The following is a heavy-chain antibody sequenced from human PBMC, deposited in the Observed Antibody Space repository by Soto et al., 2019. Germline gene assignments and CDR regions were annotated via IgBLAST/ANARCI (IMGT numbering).Heavy chain of an antibody. CDR1: GGSFSGYY. CDR3: ARGGGTGLAI. J-gene: IGHJ3*02. Sequence: QVQLQQWGAGLLKPSETLSLTCAVYGGSFSGYYWSWIRQPPGKGLEWIGEINHSGSTNYNPSLKSRVTITVDTSKNQFSLTLSSVTAADTAVYYCARGGGTGLAIWGQGTMVTVSS. V-gene: IGHV4-34*01. D-gene: IGHD3-10*01. CDR2: INHSGST.